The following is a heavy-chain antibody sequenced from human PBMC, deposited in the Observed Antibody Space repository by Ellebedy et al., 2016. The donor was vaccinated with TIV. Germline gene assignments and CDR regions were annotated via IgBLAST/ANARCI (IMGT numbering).Heavy chain of an antibody. CDR1: GFTFSNYW. CDR3: ARPRPGYYFDY. Sequence: ESLKISCAVSGFTFSNYWLSWVRQAPGKGLEWVASIKEDGSDKYYVDSVKGRFTISSDTAKNSLYLQMNSLRADDTAVYYCARPRPGYYFDYWGQGTLVTVSS. D-gene: IGHD6-6*01. J-gene: IGHJ4*02. V-gene: IGHV3-7*03. CDR2: IKEDGSDK.